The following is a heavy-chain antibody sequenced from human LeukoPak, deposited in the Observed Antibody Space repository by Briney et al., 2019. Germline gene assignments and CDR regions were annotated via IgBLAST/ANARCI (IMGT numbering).Heavy chain of an antibody. D-gene: IGHD2-8*01. J-gene: IGHJ4*02. CDR2: IWYDGSNK. CDR3: ARDKGVEGSKVDY. CDR1: GFTFSSYG. V-gene: IGHV3-33*01. Sequence: GRSLRLSCAASGFTFSSYGMHWVRQAPGKGLEWVAVIWYDGSNKYYADYVKGRFTISRDNAKNSLYLQMNSLRAEDTAVYYCARDKGVEGSKVDYWGQGTLVTVSS.